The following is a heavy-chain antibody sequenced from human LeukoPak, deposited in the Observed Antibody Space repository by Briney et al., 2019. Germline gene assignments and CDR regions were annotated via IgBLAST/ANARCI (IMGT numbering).Heavy chain of an antibody. CDR2: INAGNGNT. J-gene: IGHJ6*02. V-gene: IGHV1-3*01. D-gene: IGHD6-6*01. CDR1: GYTFTSYA. Sequence: ASVKVSCKASGYTFTSYAMHWVRQAPGQRLEWMGWINAGNGNTKYSRKFQGRVTITRDTSASTAYMELSSLRSEDTAVYYCARGSSNYYYGMDVWGQGTTVTVSS. CDR3: ARGSSNYYYGMDV.